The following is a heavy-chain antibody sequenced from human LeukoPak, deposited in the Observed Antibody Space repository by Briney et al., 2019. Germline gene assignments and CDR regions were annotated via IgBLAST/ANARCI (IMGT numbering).Heavy chain of an antibody. CDR1: GGTFSSYA. CDR2: IIPILGIA. J-gene: IGHJ4*02. D-gene: IGHD2-15*01. CDR3: ARGGGYSREDFDY. Sequence: SVKVSCKASGGTFSSYAISWVRQAPGQGLEWMGRIIPILGIANYAQKFQGRVTITADKSTSTAYMELSSLRSEDTAVYYCARGGGYSREDFDYRGQGTLVTVSS. V-gene: IGHV1-69*04.